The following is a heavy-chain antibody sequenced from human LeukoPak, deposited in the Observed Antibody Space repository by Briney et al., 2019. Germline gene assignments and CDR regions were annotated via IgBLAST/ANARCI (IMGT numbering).Heavy chain of an antibody. CDR1: GFTVSSNY. D-gene: IGHD3-9*01. V-gene: IGHV3-66*01. CDR2: IYSGGST. CDR3: ARVGYDILTGYYREYYFDY. J-gene: IGHJ4*02. Sequence: VGSLRLSCAASGFTVSSNYMSWVRQAPGKGLEWVSVIYSGGSTYYADSVKGRFTISRDNSKNTLYLQMNSLRAEDTAVYYCARVGYDILTGYYREYYFDYWGQGTLVTVSS.